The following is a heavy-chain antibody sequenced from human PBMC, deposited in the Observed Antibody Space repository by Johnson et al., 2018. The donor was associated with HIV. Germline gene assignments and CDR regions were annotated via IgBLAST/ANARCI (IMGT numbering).Heavy chain of an antibody. V-gene: IGHV3-30*04. CDR2: ISYDGSNK. CDR1: GFTFSSYA. CDR3: AREDSCGVSSFDI. Sequence: VHLVESGGGVVQPGRSLRLSCAASGFTFSSYAMHWVRQAPGKGLEWVAVISYDGSNKYYADSVKGRFTISRDNAKNSLYLQMNSLRAEDTAVYYCAREDSCGVSSFDICGQGTMVSVS. D-gene: IGHD3-22*01. J-gene: IGHJ3*02.